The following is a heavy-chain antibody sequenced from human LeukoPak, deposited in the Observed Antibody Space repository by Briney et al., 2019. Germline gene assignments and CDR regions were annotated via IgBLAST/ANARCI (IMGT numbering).Heavy chain of an antibody. CDR2: INDSGST. Sequence: SETLSLTCAVYGGSFSSYYWSWIRQPPGKGLEWIGEINDSGSTNYKSSLKSRATISVDTSKNQFSLKLSSVTAADTAVYYCARRRIQQTFLYYYYMDVWGKGTTVTVSS. CDR1: GGSFSSYY. J-gene: IGHJ6*03. D-gene: IGHD5-18*01. V-gene: IGHV4-34*01. CDR3: ARRRIQQTFLYYYYMDV.